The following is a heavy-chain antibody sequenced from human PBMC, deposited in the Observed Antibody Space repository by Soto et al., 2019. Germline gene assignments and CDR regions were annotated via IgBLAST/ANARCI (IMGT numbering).Heavy chain of an antibody. Sequence: ASVKVSCKVSGYTFTDNYIHWVQQVPGKGLEWMGLVDPVDGQTAYAEKFQGRVTLSADTSTDTAYMQLSGLKSEDTAVYYCAIRRAYRNSWYYFDSWGQGXLVTVYS. J-gene: IGHJ4*02. CDR1: GYTFTDNY. CDR3: AIRRAYRNSWYYFDS. V-gene: IGHV1-69-2*01. CDR2: VDPVDGQT. D-gene: IGHD1-26*01.